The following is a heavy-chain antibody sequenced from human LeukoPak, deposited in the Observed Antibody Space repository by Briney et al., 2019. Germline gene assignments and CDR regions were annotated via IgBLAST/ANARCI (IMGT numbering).Heavy chain of an antibody. J-gene: IGHJ6*02. D-gene: IGHD1-26*01. CDR2: MNPNSGNT. CDR3: ARERGARYSGTDGYYYGMDV. V-gene: IGHV1-8*01. CDR1: GYTFTSYD. Sequence: GASVKVSCKASGYTFTSYDINWVRQATGQGLEWMGWMNPNSGNTGYSQKFQGRVTITRDTSASTAYMELSSLRSEDTAVYYCARERGARYSGTDGYYYGMDVWGQGTTVTVSS.